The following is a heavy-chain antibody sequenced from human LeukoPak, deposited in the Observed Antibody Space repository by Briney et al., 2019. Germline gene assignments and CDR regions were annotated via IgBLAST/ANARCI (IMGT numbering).Heavy chain of an antibody. D-gene: IGHD5-18*01. CDR2: INSDGSST. CDR3: VRDGYSYGFMLAFDI. Sequence: PGGSLRLSCAGSGFTFSGYWMHWVRQAPGKGLVWVSRINSDGSSTSYADSVKGRFTISRDSAKNTLYLQMNSLRAEDTAVYYCVRDGYSYGFMLAFDIWGLGTRVTVPS. V-gene: IGHV3-74*01. CDR1: GFTFSGYW. J-gene: IGHJ3*02.